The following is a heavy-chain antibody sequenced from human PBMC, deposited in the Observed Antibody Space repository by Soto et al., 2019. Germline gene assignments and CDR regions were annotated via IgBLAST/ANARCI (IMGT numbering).Heavy chain of an antibody. CDR1: GDTLSELA. CDR2: FDPEGSDT. J-gene: IGHJ4*02. D-gene: IGHD2-21*01. V-gene: IGHV1-24*01. Sequence: ASVRVSCKVSGDTLSELAIHWVRQAPGKGFEWMGGFDPEGSDTIYAQKFQGRVTMTSDTSTETAYMELGSLTSEDTVFYYRATMGFCGPGPYSFDYWGQGTLVTVSS. CDR3: ATMGFCGPGPYSFDY.